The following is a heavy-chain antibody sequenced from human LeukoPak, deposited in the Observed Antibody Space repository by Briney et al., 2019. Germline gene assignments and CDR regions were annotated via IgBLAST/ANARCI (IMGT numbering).Heavy chain of an antibody. CDR1: GFTFSSYA. V-gene: IGHV3-23*01. J-gene: IGHJ4*02. Sequence: GGSLRLSCAASGFTFSSYAMSWVRQAPGKGLEWVSAISGSGGSTYYADSVKGRFTISRDNSKNTLYLQMNSLRAEDTAVYYCATNVFYDFWSGYSQTDFDYWGQGTLVTVSS. D-gene: IGHD3-3*01. CDR3: ATNVFYDFWSGYSQTDFDY. CDR2: ISGSGGST.